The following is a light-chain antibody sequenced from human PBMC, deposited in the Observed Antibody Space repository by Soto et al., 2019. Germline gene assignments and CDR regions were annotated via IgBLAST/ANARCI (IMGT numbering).Light chain of an antibody. CDR1: QNINNY. CDR2: AAS. CDR3: QQYSSDSF. V-gene: IGKV1-5*01. J-gene: IGKJ4*01. Sequence: DIQMTQSPSSLSASVGDRVTITCQASQNINNYLNWYQQKPGRAPKVLIYAASSLESGVPSRFSGNGSETEFTLTINSLQPDDFATYYCQQYSSDSFFGGGTKVDIK.